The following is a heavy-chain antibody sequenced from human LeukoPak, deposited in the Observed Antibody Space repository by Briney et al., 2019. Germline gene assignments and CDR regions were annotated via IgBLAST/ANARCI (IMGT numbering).Heavy chain of an antibody. CDR3: ARVPSGGDKFDP. V-gene: IGHV1-8*02. CDR1: GYTFTGYY. D-gene: IGHD6-25*01. CDR2: INPNSGNT. Sequence: GASVKVSCKASGYTFTGYYMHWVRQAPGQGLEWMGWINPNSGNTGYAQKFQGRVTMTRNTSISTAYMELSSLRSEDTAVYYCARVPSGGDKFDPWGQGTLVTVSS. J-gene: IGHJ5*02.